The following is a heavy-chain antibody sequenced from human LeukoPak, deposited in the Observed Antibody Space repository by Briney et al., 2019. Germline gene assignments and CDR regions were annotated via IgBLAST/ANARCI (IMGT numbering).Heavy chain of an antibody. J-gene: IGHJ6*02. CDR1: GFTFSTFW. Sequence: GGSLRLSCAASGFTFSTFWMRWARHAPGKGLVWVSGINSDGSSTTYADSVKGRFTISRDNAKNTLYLQMNNLRAEDTAVYYCARGRYYGMDVWGQGTTVTVSS. CDR3: ARGRYYGMDV. CDR2: INSDGSST. V-gene: IGHV3-74*03.